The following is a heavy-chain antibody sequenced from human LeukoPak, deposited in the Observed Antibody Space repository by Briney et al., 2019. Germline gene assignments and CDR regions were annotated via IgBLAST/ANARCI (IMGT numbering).Heavy chain of an antibody. J-gene: IGHJ1*01. CDR1: GGSISSYY. Sequence: SETLSLTCSVPGGSISSYYWTWIRQPPGKGLEWIGYRYYSGSTTYNPSLKSRVTISVDTSKSQFSLKLISVTAADTAIYYCARVRGDFETDWGQGTLVTVSS. D-gene: IGHD3-16*01. V-gene: IGHV4-59*01. CDR2: RYYSGST. CDR3: ARVRGDFETD.